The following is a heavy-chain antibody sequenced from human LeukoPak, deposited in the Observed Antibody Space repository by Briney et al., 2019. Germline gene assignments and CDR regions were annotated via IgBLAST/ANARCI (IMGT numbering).Heavy chain of an antibody. CDR1: GGSISSNSYY. D-gene: IGHD3-10*01. J-gene: IGHJ4*02. CDR2: IYYSGST. V-gene: IGHV4-39*01. Sequence: SETLSLTCAVPGGSISSNSYYWGWIRQPPGKGLEWIGSIYYSGSTYYNPSLKSRVTISVDTSKNQFSLKLSSVTAADTAVYYCARTRYYYNSRSYGAPYYFDYWGQGTLVTVS. CDR3: ARTRYYYNSRSYGAPYYFDY.